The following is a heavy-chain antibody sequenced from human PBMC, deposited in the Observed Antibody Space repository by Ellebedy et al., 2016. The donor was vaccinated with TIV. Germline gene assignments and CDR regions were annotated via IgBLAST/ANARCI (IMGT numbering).Heavy chain of an antibody. V-gene: IGHV1-69*05. Sequence: ASVKVSCKASGGTFSSYAISWVRQAPGQGLEWMGGIIPIFGTANYAQKFQGRVTMTRDTSTSTVYMELSSLRSEDTAVYYCAREGSSSTSCYAGDCKKYYYYGMDVWGQGTTVTVSS. D-gene: IGHD2-2*01. CDR2: IIPIFGTA. CDR1: GGTFSSYA. CDR3: AREGSSSTSCYAGDCKKYYYYGMDV. J-gene: IGHJ6*02.